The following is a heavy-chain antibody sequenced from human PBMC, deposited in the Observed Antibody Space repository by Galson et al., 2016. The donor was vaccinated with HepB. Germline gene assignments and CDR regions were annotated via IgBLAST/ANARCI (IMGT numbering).Heavy chain of an antibody. D-gene: IGHD2-21*01. CDR3: AKDMADGGGA. J-gene: IGHJ5*02. V-gene: IGHV3-9*01. CDR1: GFTFADYA. Sequence: SLRLSCAASGFTFADYAMHWVRQAPGKGLEWVSGISWNSGRIGYADSVKGRFTISRDNAKNSLYLQMNSLRAEDTALYYCAKDMADGGGAWGQGTLVIVSS. CDR2: ISWNSGRI.